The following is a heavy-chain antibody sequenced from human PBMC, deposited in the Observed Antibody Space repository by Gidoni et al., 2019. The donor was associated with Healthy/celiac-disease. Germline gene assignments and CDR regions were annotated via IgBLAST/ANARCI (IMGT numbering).Heavy chain of an antibody. D-gene: IGHD6-19*01. CDR2: ISSNGGST. CDR3: VKDKQQWLVHVLFDY. Sequence: EVQLVESGGGLVQPGGYLRLSCSASGCHCSSYAMHWFRQPPGKGLEYVSAISSNGGSTYYADSVKGRFTISRDKSKNTLYLQMSSLRAEDTAVYYCVKDKQQWLVHVLFDYWGQGTLVTVSS. J-gene: IGHJ4*02. V-gene: IGHV3-64D*06. CDR1: GCHCSSYA.